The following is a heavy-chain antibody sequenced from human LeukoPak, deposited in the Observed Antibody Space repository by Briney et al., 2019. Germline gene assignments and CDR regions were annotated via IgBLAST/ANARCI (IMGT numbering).Heavy chain of an antibody. D-gene: IGHD3-3*01. CDR2: IGSDYDR. J-gene: IGHJ4*02. Sequence: TGGSLRLSCTASGFAFGSYAMAWVRQAPGKGLEGVAAIGSDYDRVHEDSVKGRFTISRDNSKSTLYLQMDNLRAEDTAVYFCAKSAGVVTIYFDSWGQGALVTVSS. CDR3: AKSAGVVTIYFDS. CDR1: GFAFGSYA. V-gene: IGHV3-23*01.